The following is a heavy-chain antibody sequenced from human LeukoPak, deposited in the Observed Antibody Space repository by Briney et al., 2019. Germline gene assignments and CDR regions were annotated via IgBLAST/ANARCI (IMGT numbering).Heavy chain of an antibody. D-gene: IGHD5-24*01. CDR2: IYYTGTT. Sequence: SQTLSLTCTVSGGAISSGGYYWSWIRQHPGKGLDWIGYIYYTGTTYYHPSLKSRVTISLDTSKNQFSLRLNSVTAADAAVYFCARSGDAYSFDYWGQGTLVPVSS. CDR1: GGAISSGGYY. V-gene: IGHV4-31*03. J-gene: IGHJ4*02. CDR3: ARSGDAYSFDY.